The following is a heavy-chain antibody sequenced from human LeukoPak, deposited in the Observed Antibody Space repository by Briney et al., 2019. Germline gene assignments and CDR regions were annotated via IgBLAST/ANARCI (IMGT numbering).Heavy chain of an antibody. CDR3: TRYLYSSSDY. CDR2: IRSKANSYAT. Sequence: GGSLRLSCAASGFTFSGSAMHWVRQASGKGLEWVGRIRSKANSYATAYAASVKGRFTISRDDSKNTAYLQMNSLKTEDTAVYYCTRYLYSSSDYWGQGTLVTVSS. CDR1: GFTFSGSA. J-gene: IGHJ4*02. V-gene: IGHV3-73*01. D-gene: IGHD6-6*01.